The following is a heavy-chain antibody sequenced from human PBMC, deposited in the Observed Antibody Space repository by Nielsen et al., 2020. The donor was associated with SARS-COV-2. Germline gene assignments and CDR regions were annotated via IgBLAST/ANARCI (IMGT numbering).Heavy chain of an antibody. CDR1: GGSISSSNW. CDR3: ARDGYCSGGSCNLLDY. Sequence: SETLSLTCAVSGGSISSSNWWSWVRQPPGKGLEWIGETYHSGSTNYNPSLKSRVTISVDKSKNQFSLKLSSVTAADTAVYYCARDGYCSGGSCNLLDYWGQGTLVTVSS. V-gene: IGHV4-4*02. D-gene: IGHD2-15*01. CDR2: TYHSGST. J-gene: IGHJ4*02.